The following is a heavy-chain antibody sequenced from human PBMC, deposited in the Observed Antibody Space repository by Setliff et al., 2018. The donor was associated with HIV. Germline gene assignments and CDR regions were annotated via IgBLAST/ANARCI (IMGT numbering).Heavy chain of an antibody. Sequence: PGGSLRLSCAASGFTFSSSWMSWVRQAPGKGLEWVSCISGSSSYTNYADSLKGRFTISRDNAKNSLYLQMNSLRAEDTAVYYCARDAVAGYFDYWGQGTLVTVSS. D-gene: IGHD6-19*01. CDR3: ARDAVAGYFDY. CDR1: GFTFSSSW. CDR2: ISGSSSYT. J-gene: IGHJ4*02. V-gene: IGHV3-21*01.